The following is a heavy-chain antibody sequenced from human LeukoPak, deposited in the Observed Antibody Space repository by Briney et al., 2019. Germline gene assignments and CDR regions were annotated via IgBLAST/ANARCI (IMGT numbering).Heavy chain of an antibody. J-gene: IGHJ4*02. CDR2: INHSGST. Sequence: SETLSLTCAVYGGSFSGYFWSWIRQPPGKGLEWIGKINHSGSTNYNPSLKSRVTISVDTSKNQFSLKLSSVTAADTAVYYCARGAYSSGWFYFDYWGQGTLVTVSS. CDR1: GGSFSGYF. CDR3: ARGAYSSGWFYFDY. D-gene: IGHD6-19*01. V-gene: IGHV4-34*01.